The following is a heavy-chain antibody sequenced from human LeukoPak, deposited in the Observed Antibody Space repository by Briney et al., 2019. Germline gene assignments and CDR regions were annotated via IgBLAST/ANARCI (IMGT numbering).Heavy chain of an antibody. J-gene: IGHJ4*02. CDR1: GGSISSGGYY. V-gene: IGHV4-30-2*01. CDR2: IYHSGST. CDR3: ARRHDFWSGYSYYFDY. Sequence: SQTLSLTCTVSGGSISSGGYYWSWIRQPPRKGLEWIGYIYHSGSTYYNPSLKSRVTISVDRSKNQFSLKLSSVTAADTAVYYCARRHDFWSGYSYYFDYWGQGTLVTVSS. D-gene: IGHD3-3*01.